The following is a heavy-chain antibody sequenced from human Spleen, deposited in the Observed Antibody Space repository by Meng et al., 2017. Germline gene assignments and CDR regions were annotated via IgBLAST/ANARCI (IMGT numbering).Heavy chain of an antibody. Sequence: GESPKTPCVASGFTFTSYAMNWVRQAPGKGLKWVSSISASAVNTYYADSVKGRFTISRDNSKNTLYLQMNSLRAEDTAVYFCVVGAAYFDYWGQGTLVTVSS. CDR2: ISASAVNT. V-gene: IGHV3-23*01. J-gene: IGHJ4*02. D-gene: IGHD1-26*01. CDR1: GFTFTSYA. CDR3: VVGAAYFDY.